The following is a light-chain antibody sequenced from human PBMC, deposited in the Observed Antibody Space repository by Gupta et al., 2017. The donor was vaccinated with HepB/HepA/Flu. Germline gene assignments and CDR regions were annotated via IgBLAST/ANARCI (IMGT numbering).Light chain of an antibody. J-gene: IGKJ1*01. CDR1: QSVRSS. Sequence: EIVMTQSPDILSVSPGEKATLSCRASQSVRSSLAWYQQSPGRTPRLLIYSASHRASNIPIRFSGSGSGTEFTLTISSLQSEDFAIYYCQQYYEGWTFGQGTKVEIK. CDR3: QQYYEGWT. CDR2: SAS. V-gene: IGKV3-15*01.